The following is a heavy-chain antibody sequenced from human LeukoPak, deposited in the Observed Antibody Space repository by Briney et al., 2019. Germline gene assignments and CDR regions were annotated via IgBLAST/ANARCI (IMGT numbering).Heavy chain of an antibody. CDR2: ISYDGSNK. V-gene: IGHV3-30-3*01. D-gene: IGHD3-3*02. Sequence: GGSLRLSCAASGFTFSSYTMHWVRQAPGKGLEWVAVISYDGSNKYYADSVKGRFTISRDNSKNTLYLQMNSLRAEDTAVYYCAREGGVLAADTGHDVFDIWGQGTMVTVSS. J-gene: IGHJ3*02. CDR1: GFTFSSYT. CDR3: AREGGVLAADTGHDVFDI.